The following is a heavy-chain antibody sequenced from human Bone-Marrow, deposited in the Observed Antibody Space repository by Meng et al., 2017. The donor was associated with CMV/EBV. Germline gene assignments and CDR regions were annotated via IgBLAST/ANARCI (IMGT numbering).Heavy chain of an antibody. D-gene: IGHD3-3*01. CDR2: IIPMNGIT. Sequence: GGSLRLSCKASGGTLSTYSISWVRQAPGQGLEWMGRIIPMNGITNYAQKFQGRVTITADKSTSTAFMDVRSLRGDDTAIDYCAREARAFWSGHNDIWGQGTLVTVSS. CDR1: GGTLSTYS. CDR3: AREARAFWSGHNDI. J-gene: IGHJ4*02. V-gene: IGHV1-69*04.